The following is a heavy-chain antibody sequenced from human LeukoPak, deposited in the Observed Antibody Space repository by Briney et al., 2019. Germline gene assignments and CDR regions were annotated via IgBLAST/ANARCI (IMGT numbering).Heavy chain of an antibody. CDR2: INAGNGNT. D-gene: IGHD1-26*01. V-gene: IGHV1-3*01. CDR3: ARVLVGATHFDY. Sequence: ASVKVSCKASGYTFTSYAMHWVRQAPGQRLEWMGWINAGNGNTKYSQKFQGRVSITRDTSASTAYMELSSLRSEDTAVYYCARVLVGATHFDYWGQGTLVTVSS. CDR1: GYTFTSYA. J-gene: IGHJ4*02.